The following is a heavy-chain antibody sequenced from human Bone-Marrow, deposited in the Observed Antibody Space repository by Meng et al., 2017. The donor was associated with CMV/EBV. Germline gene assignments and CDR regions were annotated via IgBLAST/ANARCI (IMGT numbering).Heavy chain of an antibody. D-gene: IGHD5/OR15-5a*01. CDR3: ARASPSVSVFDI. Sequence: GESLKISCAASGFTFSSYGMHWVRQAPGKGLEWVAVIWYDGSNKYYADSVKGRFTISRDNSKNTLYLQMNSLRAADTAVYYCARASPSVSVFDIWGQGKMVTVSS. J-gene: IGHJ3*02. CDR1: GFTFSSYG. V-gene: IGHV3-33*01. CDR2: IWYDGSNK.